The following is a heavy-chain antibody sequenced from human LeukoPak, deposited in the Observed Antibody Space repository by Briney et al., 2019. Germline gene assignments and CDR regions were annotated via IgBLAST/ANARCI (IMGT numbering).Heavy chain of an antibody. D-gene: IGHD4-17*01. Sequence: GGSLRLSCAASGFTFDDYAMHWVRQAPGKGLEWVSAISGSGGSTYYADSVKGRFTISRDNSKNTLYLQMNSLRAEDTAVYYCAKDIDNGDYVVYWGQGTLVTVSS. CDR2: ISGSGGST. CDR1: GFTFDDYA. J-gene: IGHJ4*02. V-gene: IGHV3-23*01. CDR3: AKDIDNGDYVVY.